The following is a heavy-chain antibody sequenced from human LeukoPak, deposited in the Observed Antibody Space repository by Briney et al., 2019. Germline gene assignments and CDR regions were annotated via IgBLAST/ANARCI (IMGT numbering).Heavy chain of an antibody. CDR1: GFTFSSYW. D-gene: IGHD6-6*01. CDR3: TKDPTSSSALDY. J-gene: IGHJ4*02. CDR2: INSDGSCT. Sequence: GGSLRLSCAASGFTFSSYWMHWVRQAPGKGLVWVSRINSDGSCTNYADSVKGRFTISRDNAKNSLYLQMNSLRAEHTAVYYCTKDPTSSSALDYWGQGTLVTVSS. V-gene: IGHV3-74*01.